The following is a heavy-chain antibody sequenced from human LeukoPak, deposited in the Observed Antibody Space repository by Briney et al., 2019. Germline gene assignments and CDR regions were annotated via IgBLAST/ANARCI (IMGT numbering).Heavy chain of an antibody. Sequence: SETLSLTCTVSGGSISTSSYYWGWVRQPPGKGLEWIGNIFYSGSTNYNPSLKSRVTISVDTSKNQFSLKLSPVTAADTAVYYCARHWITMVRGVLDYWGQGTLVTASS. D-gene: IGHD3-10*01. CDR1: GGSISTSSYY. V-gene: IGHV4-39*01. J-gene: IGHJ4*02. CDR2: IFYSGST. CDR3: ARHWITMVRGVLDY.